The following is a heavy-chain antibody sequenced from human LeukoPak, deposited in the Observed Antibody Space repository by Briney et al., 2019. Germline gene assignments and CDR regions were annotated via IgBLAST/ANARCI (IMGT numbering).Heavy chain of an antibody. J-gene: IGHJ4*02. V-gene: IGHV4-34*01. Sequence: PSETLSLTCAVYGGSFSGYYWSWIRQPPGKGLEWIGEINHSGSTNYNPSPKSRVTISVDTSKNQFSLKLSSVTAADTAVYYCASDSSSWYYFDYWGQGTLVTVSS. CDR2: INHSGST. CDR1: GGSFSGYY. CDR3: ASDSSSWYYFDY. D-gene: IGHD6-13*01.